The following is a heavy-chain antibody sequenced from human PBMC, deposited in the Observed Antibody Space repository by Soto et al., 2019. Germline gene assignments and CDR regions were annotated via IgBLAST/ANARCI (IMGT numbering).Heavy chain of an antibody. CDR1: GYTFTSYY. J-gene: IGHJ6*02. D-gene: IGHD2-21*01. CDR2: INPSGGST. Sequence: ASVKVSCKASGYTFTSYYMHWVRQAPGQGLEWMGIINPSGGSTSYAQKFQGRVTMTRDTSTSTVYMELSSLRSEDTAVYYCARLVNGYYYYCYGMDVWGQGTTVIGPS. V-gene: IGHV1-46*01. CDR3: ARLVNGYYYYCYGMDV.